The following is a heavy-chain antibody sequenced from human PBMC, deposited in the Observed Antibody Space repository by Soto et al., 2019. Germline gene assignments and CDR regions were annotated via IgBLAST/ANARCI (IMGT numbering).Heavy chain of an antibody. V-gene: IGHV4-34*01. Sequence: QVQLQQWGAGLLKPSETLSLTCAVYGGSFSGYYWSWIRQPPGKGLEWIGEINHSGSTNYNPSLKSRVTISVDTSKTQFSLKLSSVTAADTAVYHCARGRYSYGTHFDYWGQGTLVTVSS. J-gene: IGHJ4*02. CDR2: INHSGST. CDR1: GGSFSGYY. D-gene: IGHD5-18*01. CDR3: ARGRYSYGTHFDY.